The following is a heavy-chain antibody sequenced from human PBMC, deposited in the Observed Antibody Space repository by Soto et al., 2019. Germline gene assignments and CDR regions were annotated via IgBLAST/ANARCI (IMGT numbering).Heavy chain of an antibody. CDR3: ARDVGVVVAELDY. CDR2: IWDDGSNK. Sequence: QVQLVESGGGVVQPGRSLRLSCAASVFTFSSYGMHWVRQAPGKGLEWVAVIWDDGSNKYYADSVKGRFTISRDNSKNTVYLQMNSLSAEDTAVYYCARDVGVVVAELDYWGQGILVTVSS. CDR1: VFTFSSYG. J-gene: IGHJ4*02. D-gene: IGHD6-19*01. V-gene: IGHV3-33*01.